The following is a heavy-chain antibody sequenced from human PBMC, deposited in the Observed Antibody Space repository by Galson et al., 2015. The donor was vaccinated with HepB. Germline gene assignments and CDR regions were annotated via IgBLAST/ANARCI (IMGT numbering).Heavy chain of an antibody. Sequence: SVKVSCKASGGAFSSYAISWVRQAPGQGLEWMGGIIPIFGTANYAQKFQGRVTITADESTSTAYMELSSLRSEDTAVYYCAREYPSGDYGYYWFDPWGQGTLVTVSS. CDR1: GGAFSSYA. CDR3: AREYPSGDYGYYWFDP. V-gene: IGHV1-69*13. J-gene: IGHJ5*02. CDR2: IIPIFGTA. D-gene: IGHD4-17*01.